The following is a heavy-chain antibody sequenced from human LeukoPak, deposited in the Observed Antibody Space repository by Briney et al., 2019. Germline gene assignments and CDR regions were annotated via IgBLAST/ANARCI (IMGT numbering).Heavy chain of an antibody. J-gene: IGHJ4*02. CDR1: GFTVSSDY. V-gene: IGHV3-9*01. CDR2: ISWSSGSI. CDR3: AKDAVALFDY. Sequence: GGSLRLSCTASGFTVSSDYMSWVRQAPGKGLEWVSGISWSSGSIGYADSVKGRFTISRDNAKNSLYLQMNSLRAEDTALYYCAKDAVALFDYWGQGTLVTVSS. D-gene: IGHD4-23*01.